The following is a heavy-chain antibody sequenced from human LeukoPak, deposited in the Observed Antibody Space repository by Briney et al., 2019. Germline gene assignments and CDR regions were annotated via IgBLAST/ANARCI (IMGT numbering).Heavy chain of an antibody. D-gene: IGHD1-1*01. CDR3: ARVQLEVRYYFDY. V-gene: IGHV1-69*04. CDR1: GGTFSSYA. Sequence: SVKVSCRASGGTFSSYAISWVRQAPGQGLEWMGRIIPILGIANYAQKFQGRVTITADKSTSTAYMELSSLRSEDTAVYYCARVQLEVRYYFDYWGQGTLVTVSS. CDR2: IIPILGIA. J-gene: IGHJ4*02.